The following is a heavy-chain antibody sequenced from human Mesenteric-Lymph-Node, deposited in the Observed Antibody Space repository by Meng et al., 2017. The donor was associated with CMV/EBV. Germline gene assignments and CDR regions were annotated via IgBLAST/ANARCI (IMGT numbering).Heavy chain of an antibody. V-gene: IGHV4-61*08. J-gene: IGHJ5*02. CDR1: GVSVYSRDQY. CDR2: IYYSGNT. D-gene: IGHD3-22*01. CDR3: ARDMTFNSTGYYYPWFDP. Sequence: ESLKISCTVSGVSVYSRDQYWSWIRQSPGKKLEWIGYIYYSGNTNYNPSLRSRVTISLDTSKNQFSLKLTSVTAADTGVYFCARDMTFNSTGYYYPWFDPRGQGTLVTVSS.